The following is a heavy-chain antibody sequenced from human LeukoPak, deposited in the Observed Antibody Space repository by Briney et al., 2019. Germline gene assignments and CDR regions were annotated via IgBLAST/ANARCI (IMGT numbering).Heavy chain of an antibody. CDR1: GYTFMSHG. V-gene: IGHV1-18*01. CDR2: ISGSSSNT. CDR3: ARRETYYDILTGYYFDY. Sequence: GASVKVSCKAYGYTFMSHGISWVRQAPGQGLEWMGWISGSSSNTNYAQRLQGRVTMTTDTSTTTAYMELRSLRSDDTAVYYCARRETYYDILTGYYFDYWGQGTLVTVSS. D-gene: IGHD3-9*01. J-gene: IGHJ4*02.